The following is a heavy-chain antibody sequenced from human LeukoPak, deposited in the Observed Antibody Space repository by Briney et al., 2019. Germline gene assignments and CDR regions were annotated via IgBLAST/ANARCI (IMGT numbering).Heavy chain of an antibody. J-gene: IGHJ4*02. Sequence: PGGSLRLSCAASGFTFSDYWMHWVRQAPGKGLVWVSRINSGGSTYYADSVKGRFTISRDNSKNTLYLQMNSLRAEDTAVYYCAKKRIQLWSYFDYWGQGTLVTVSS. CDR3: AKKRIQLWSYFDY. CDR1: GFTFSDYW. CDR2: INSGGST. V-gene: IGHV3-53*01. D-gene: IGHD5-18*01.